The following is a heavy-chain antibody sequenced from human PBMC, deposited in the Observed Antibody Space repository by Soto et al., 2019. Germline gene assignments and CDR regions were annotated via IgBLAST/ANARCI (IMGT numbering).Heavy chain of an antibody. CDR2: TYYRSKWYN. CDR3: ARVDTAMVTGGDMFGMDV. D-gene: IGHD5-18*01. CDR1: GDSVSSNSAA. V-gene: IGHV6-1*01. Sequence: SQTLSLTCAISGDSVSSNSAAWNWIRQSPSRGLEWLGRTYYRSKWYNDYAVSVKSRITINPDTSKNQFSLQLNSVTPEDTAVYYCARVDTAMVTGGDMFGMDVWGQGTTVTVSS. J-gene: IGHJ6*02.